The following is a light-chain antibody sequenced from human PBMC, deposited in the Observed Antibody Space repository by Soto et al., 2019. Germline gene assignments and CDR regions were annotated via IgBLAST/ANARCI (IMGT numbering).Light chain of an antibody. Sequence: DIQMTQSPSSLSAFVGDRVTITCRASQSISRYLNWYQQKPGKAPKLLFYAASSLQSGVPSRFSGSGSGTDFTLTISSLQPDDFATYYCQQSYSAPQTFGTPQTFGPGTKVHIK. CDR1: QSISRY. J-gene: IGKJ3*01. CDR2: AAS. V-gene: IGKV1-39*01. CDR3: QQSYSAPQTFGTPQT.